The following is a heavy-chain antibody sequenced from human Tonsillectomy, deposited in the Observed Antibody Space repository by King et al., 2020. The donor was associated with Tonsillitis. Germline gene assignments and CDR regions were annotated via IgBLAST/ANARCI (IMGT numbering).Heavy chain of an antibody. J-gene: IGHJ4*02. CDR3: AKESGGIGEQWLDY. Sequence: VQLVESGGGLVQPGRSLRLSCAASGITFDDYAMHWVRHAPGKGLEWVSGISWNGGSIGYADSVKGRFTISRDNAKNSLYLQMNSLRAEDTALYYCAKESGGIGEQWLDYWGQGTLVTVSS. CDR2: ISWNGGSI. V-gene: IGHV3-9*01. CDR1: GITFDDYA. D-gene: IGHD6-19*01.